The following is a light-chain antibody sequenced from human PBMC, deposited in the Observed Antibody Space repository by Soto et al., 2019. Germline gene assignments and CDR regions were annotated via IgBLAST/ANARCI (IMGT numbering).Light chain of an antibody. CDR2: EGS. J-gene: IGLJ2*01. CDR3: CSYAGRSTYVL. CDR1: SSDIGNYNL. V-gene: IGLV2-23*01. Sequence: QSVLTQPASVSGSPGRSITISCTGTSSDIGNYNLVSWYQQHPGKAPKLMIYEGSNRPSAVSNRFSGSKSGNTASLTISGLQAEDEADYYCCSYAGRSTYVLFGGGTKLTVL.